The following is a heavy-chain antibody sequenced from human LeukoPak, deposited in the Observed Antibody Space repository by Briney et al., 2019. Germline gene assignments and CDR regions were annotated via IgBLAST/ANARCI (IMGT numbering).Heavy chain of an antibody. V-gene: IGHV4-59*01. J-gene: IGHJ6*03. Sequence: SETLSLTCTVSGGSINTDYCSFIRQAPGKGRGWIGYIFYSGSTYYNPSLKSRVTISVARSKNQFSLNLSSVTASDTAVYYCARMRNYYYYMDVWGKGTTVTVSS. CDR2: IFYSGST. CDR1: GGSINTDY. CDR3: ARMRNYYYYMDV.